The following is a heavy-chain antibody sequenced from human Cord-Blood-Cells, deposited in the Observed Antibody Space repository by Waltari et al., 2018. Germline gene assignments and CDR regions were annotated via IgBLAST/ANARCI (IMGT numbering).Heavy chain of an antibody. CDR2: IWYDGSNK. CDR3: ARLEERGWAAVIKNAFDI. J-gene: IGHJ3*02. D-gene: IGHD3-3*01. Sequence: QVQLVESGGGVVQPGRSLRLSCAASGFTFSSYGMHWVRQAPGQGLEWVAVIWYDGSNKYYADSVKGRFTISRDNSKNTLYLQMNSLRAEDTAVYYCARLEERGWAAVIKNAFDIWGQGTMVTVSS. V-gene: IGHV3-33*01. CDR1: GFTFSSYG.